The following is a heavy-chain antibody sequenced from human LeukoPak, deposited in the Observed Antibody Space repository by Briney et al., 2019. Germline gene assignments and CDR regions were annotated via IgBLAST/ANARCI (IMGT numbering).Heavy chain of an antibody. CDR2: ISYDGGNK. D-gene: IGHD5-18*01. CDR3: ARDPRGYSYGYWYFDL. J-gene: IGHJ2*01. CDR1: GFTFISYA. Sequence: PGRSLRLSCAASGFTFISYAMHWVRQAPGKGLEWVAVISYDGGNKYYADSVKGRFTISRDNAKNSLYLQMNSLRDEDTALYYCARDPRGYSYGYWYFDLWGRGTLVTVSS. V-gene: IGHV3-30-3*01.